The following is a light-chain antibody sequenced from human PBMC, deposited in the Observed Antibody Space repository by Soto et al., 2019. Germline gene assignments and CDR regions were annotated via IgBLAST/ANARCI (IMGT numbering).Light chain of an antibody. CDR1: QRVDSK. Sequence: EIVMTQSPATLSVSPGERAIFSCSASQRVDSKLAWYKQKLGQAPRLLIYDASTRATVIPARFSGSGSGTEFIPTISSLRSEDFAIYYCQQYYVWNTFGGGTKV. V-gene: IGKV3D-15*01. CDR2: DAS. J-gene: IGKJ4*01. CDR3: QQYYVWNT.